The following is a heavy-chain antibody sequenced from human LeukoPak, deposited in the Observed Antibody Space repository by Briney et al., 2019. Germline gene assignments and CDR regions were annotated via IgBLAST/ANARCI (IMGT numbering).Heavy chain of an antibody. CDR1: GDSVSSNSAA. CDR3: ARGSGGDQRQSLLWFGELSAGEAFDI. CDR2: TYYRSKWYN. Sequence: SQTLSLTCAISGDSVSSNSAAWNWIRQSPSRGLEWLGRTYYRSKWYNDYAVSVKSRIIINPDTSKNQFSLQLNSVTPEDTAVYYCARGSGGDQRQSLLWFGELSAGEAFDIWGQGTMVTVSS. J-gene: IGHJ3*02. D-gene: IGHD3-10*01. V-gene: IGHV6-1*01.